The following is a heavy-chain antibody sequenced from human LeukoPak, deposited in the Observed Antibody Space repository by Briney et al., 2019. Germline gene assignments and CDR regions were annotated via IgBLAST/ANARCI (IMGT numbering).Heavy chain of an antibody. CDR3: AREQWLDY. D-gene: IGHD6-19*01. J-gene: IGHJ4*02. CDR1: GFTVSSNY. Sequence: GGSLRLSCAASGFTVSSNYMSWVRQAPGKGLEWVSVIYSSGSTYYTDSVKGRFTVSRDNSKNTLYLQMNILRAEDTAVYFCAREQWLDYWGQGTLVTVSS. V-gene: IGHV3-66*01. CDR2: IYSSGST.